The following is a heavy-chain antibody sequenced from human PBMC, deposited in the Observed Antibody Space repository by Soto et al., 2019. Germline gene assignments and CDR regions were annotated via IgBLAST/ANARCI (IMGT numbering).Heavy chain of an antibody. D-gene: IGHD6-19*01. J-gene: IGHJ1*01. V-gene: IGHV3-23*01. CDR1: GFTFSSYA. Sequence: GGSLRLSCAASGFTFSSYAMSWVRQAPGKGLEWVSAISGSGGSTYYADSVKGRFTISRDNSKNTLYLQMNSLRAEDTAVYYCAKSTGYSSGWYRAEYFQHWGQGTLVTVSS. CDR3: AKSTGYSSGWYRAEYFQH. CDR2: ISGSGGST.